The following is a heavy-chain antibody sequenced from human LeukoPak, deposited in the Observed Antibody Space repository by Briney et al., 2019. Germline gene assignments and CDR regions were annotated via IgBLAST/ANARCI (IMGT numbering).Heavy chain of an antibody. Sequence: SVKVSCKASGGTFSSYAISWVRQAPGQGLECMGRIIPILDIATYAQKFQGRVTITADKSTSTAYMELSSLSSEDTAAYYCARDQGVTDPPPYGLDVWGQGTTVTVSS. J-gene: IGHJ6*02. D-gene: IGHD3-10*01. CDR2: IIPILDIA. CDR1: GGTFSSYA. CDR3: ARDQGVTDPPPYGLDV. V-gene: IGHV1-69*04.